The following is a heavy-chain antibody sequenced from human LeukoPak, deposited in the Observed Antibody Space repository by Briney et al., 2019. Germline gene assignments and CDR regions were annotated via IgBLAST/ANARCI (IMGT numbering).Heavy chain of an antibody. CDR1: GFTFSYYW. V-gene: IGHV3-74*01. CDR3: ASLERTGIAAAGYYMDV. CDR2: INSDGSST. J-gene: IGHJ6*03. Sequence: GGSLRLSCAASGFTFSYYWMHWVRQAPGKGLVWVSRINSDGSSTSYADSVKGRFTISRDNAKNTLYLQMNSLRAEDTAVYYCASLERTGIAAAGYYMDVWGKGTTVTISS. D-gene: IGHD6-13*01.